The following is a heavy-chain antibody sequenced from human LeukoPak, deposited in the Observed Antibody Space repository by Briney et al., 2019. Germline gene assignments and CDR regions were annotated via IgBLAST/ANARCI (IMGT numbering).Heavy chain of an antibody. CDR2: INAGNGNT. CDR3: ALYGSGSYADAFDI. D-gene: IGHD3-10*01. CDR1: GYTFTSYA. V-gene: IGHV1-3*01. J-gene: IGHJ3*02. Sequence: ASVKVSCKASGYTFTSYAMHWVRQAPGQRLEWMGWINAGNGNTKYSQKFQGRVTIARDTSASTAYMELSSLRSEDTAVYYCALYGSGSYADAFDIWGQGTMVTVSS.